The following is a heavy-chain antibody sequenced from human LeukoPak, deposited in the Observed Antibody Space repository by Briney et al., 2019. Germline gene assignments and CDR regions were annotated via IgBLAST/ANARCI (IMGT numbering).Heavy chain of an antibody. CDR1: GFTFDDYA. D-gene: IGHD1-20*01. J-gene: IGHJ3*02. CDR2: ISWNSGSI. V-gene: IGHV3-9*01. CDR3: ATYITGEAFDI. Sequence: GRSLRLSCAASGFTFDDYAMHWVRQAPGKGLEWVSGISWNSGSIGYADSVKGRFTISRDNAKNSLYLQMNSLRAEDTALYYCATYITGEAFDIWGQGTMVTVSS.